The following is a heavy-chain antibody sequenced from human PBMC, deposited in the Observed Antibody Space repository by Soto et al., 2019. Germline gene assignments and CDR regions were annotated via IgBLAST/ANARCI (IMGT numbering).Heavy chain of an antibody. CDR3: AADSGSRRQKDSSGYPDAFDI. Sequence: GASVKVSCKVSGYTLTESSMHWVRQAPGKGLEWMGGFDPEDGETIYAQKFQERVTMTGDTSTSTAYMELSSLRSEDTAVYYCAADSGSRRQKDSSGYPDAFDIWGQGTMVTVSS. J-gene: IGHJ3*02. V-gene: IGHV1-24*01. CDR2: FDPEDGET. CDR1: GYTLTESS. D-gene: IGHD3-22*01.